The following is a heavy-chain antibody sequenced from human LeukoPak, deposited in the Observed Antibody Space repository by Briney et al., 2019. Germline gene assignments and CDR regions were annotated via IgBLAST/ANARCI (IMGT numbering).Heavy chain of an antibody. J-gene: IGHJ4*02. CDR2: INPNSGGT. V-gene: IGHV1-2*04. D-gene: IGHD6-13*01. CDR3: ARDWSSYSSSWDYFDY. CDR1: GYTFTGYY. Sequence: ASVKVSCKASGYTFTGYYMHWVRQAAGQGLEWMGWINPNSGGTNYAQKFQGWVTMTRDTSISTAYMELSRLRSDDTAVYYCARDWSSYSSSWDYFDYWGQGTLVTVSS.